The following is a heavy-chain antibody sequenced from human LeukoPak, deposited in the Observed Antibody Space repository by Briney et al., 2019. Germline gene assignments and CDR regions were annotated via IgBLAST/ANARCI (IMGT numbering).Heavy chain of an antibody. J-gene: IGHJ4*02. Sequence: PGGSLRLSCAASGFTFSSYSMNWVRQAPGKGLEWVSSISSSSSYIYYADSVKGRFTISRDNAKNSLYLQMNSLRAEDTAVYYCARGHSSSWYYFDYWGQGTLVTVSS. CDR1: GFTFSSYS. D-gene: IGHD6-13*01. V-gene: IGHV3-21*01. CDR2: ISSSSSYI. CDR3: ARGHSSSWYYFDY.